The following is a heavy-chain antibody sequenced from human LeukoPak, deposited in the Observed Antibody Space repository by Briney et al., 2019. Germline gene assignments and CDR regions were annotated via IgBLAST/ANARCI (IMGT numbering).Heavy chain of an antibody. CDR2: IYYSGST. J-gene: IGHJ3*02. CDR3: AREARVDRAFDI. D-gene: IGHD3-9*01. CDR1: GGSISSGGYY. Sequence: PSETLSLTCSVSGGSISSGGYYWSWIRQHPGKGLEWIGYIYYSGSTYYTPSLKSRVTISVDTSKNQFSLKLSSVTAADTAVYYSAREARVDRAFDIWGQGTMVTVSS. V-gene: IGHV4-31*03.